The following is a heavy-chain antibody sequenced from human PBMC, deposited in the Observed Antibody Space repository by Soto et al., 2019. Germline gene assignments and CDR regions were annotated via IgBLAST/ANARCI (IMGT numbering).Heavy chain of an antibody. CDR1: GYTLTELS. CDR3: ATCGDCSSFYYYYYGMDV. V-gene: IGHV1-24*01. CDR2: FDPEYGET. D-gene: IGHD2-2*01. J-gene: IGHJ6*02. Sequence: ASVKVSCKVSGYTLTELSMHWVRQAPGKGLEWMGGFDPEYGETIYAQKFQGRVTMTEDTSTDTAYMELSSLRSEDTAVYYCATCGDCSSFYYYYYGMDVWGQGTTVTVSS.